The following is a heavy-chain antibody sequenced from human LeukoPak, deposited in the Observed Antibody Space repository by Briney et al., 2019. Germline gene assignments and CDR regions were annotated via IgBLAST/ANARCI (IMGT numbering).Heavy chain of an antibody. Sequence: GSLRLSCAASGFTFSSYSMNWVRQAPGKGLEWVSSISSSSSYIYYADSVKGRFTISRDNAKNSLYLQMNSLRAEDTAVYYCARVSSGWFYYFDYWGQGTLVTVSS. J-gene: IGHJ4*02. CDR2: ISSSSSYI. CDR3: ARVSSGWFYYFDY. CDR1: GFTFSSYS. V-gene: IGHV3-21*01. D-gene: IGHD6-19*01.